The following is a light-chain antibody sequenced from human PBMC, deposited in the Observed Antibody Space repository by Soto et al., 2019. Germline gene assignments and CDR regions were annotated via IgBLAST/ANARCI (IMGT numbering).Light chain of an antibody. CDR3: QQRKT. CDR1: QSISSSY. Sequence: EIVLTQSPGTLSLSPGERATLFCRASQSISSSYLAWYQQRPGQAPRLLIYGASSMATRIPDRFSGSGSGPDFTRHSSRLEPEDFAVYYCQQRKTFGQGTKLEI. V-gene: IGKV3-20*01. CDR2: GAS. J-gene: IGKJ2*01.